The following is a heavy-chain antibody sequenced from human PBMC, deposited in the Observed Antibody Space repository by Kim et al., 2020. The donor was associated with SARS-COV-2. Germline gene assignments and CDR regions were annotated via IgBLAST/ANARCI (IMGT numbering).Heavy chain of an antibody. CDR3: ARDGKGELLYYFDY. J-gene: IGHJ4*02. Sequence: SETLSLTCAVSGGSISSSNWWSWVRQPPGKGLEWIGEIYHSGSTNYNPSLKSRVTISVDKSKNQFSLKLSSVTAADTAVYYCARDGKGELLYYFDYWGQGTLVTVSS. D-gene: IGHD3-10*01. CDR1: GGSISSSNW. V-gene: IGHV4-4*02. CDR2: IYHSGST.